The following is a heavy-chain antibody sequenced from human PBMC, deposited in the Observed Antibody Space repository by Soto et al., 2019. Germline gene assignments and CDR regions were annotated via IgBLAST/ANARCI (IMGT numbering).Heavy chain of an antibody. CDR2: IYWDDDK. J-gene: IGHJ4*03. V-gene: IGHV2-5*02. Sequence: QITFKESGPTLVRPTQTLTLTCTFSGFSLSTSGVAVAWIRQPPGEALEWLALIYWDDDKRYNPSLKSRLTTATDASKDPVVLTLTTMDPLITPTFFCAHIPPGPRDFWGDGIHVTVS. CDR1: GFSLSTSGVA. CDR3: AHIPPGPRDF.